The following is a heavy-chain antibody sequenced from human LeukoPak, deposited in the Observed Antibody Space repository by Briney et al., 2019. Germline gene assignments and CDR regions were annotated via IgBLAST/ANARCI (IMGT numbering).Heavy chain of an antibody. D-gene: IGHD3-10*01. CDR2: INPNSGGT. J-gene: IGHJ4*02. CDR1: GYTFTGYY. V-gene: IGHV1-2*02. Sequence: GASVKVSCKASGYTFTGYYMHWVRQAPGQGLEWMGWINPNSGGTNYAQKFQGRVTMTRDTSISTAYMELSRLRSDDTAVYYCASLTMVRGVPIVGYWSQGTLVTVSS. CDR3: ASLTMVRGVPIVGY.